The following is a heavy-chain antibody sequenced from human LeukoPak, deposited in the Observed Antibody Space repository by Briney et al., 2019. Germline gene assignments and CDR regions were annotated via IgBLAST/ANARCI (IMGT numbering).Heavy chain of an antibody. D-gene: IGHD3-10*01. J-gene: IGHJ4*02. CDR2: INPNSGGT. Sequence: ASVEVSCKASGNTFAGYYVHWVRQAPGQGLEWMGWINPNSGGTNYAQKFQGRVTMTRDTSISTAYMELSRLRSDDTAVYYCARDSGERGSGSYLIAYWGQGTLVTVSS. V-gene: IGHV1-2*02. CDR1: GNTFAGYY. CDR3: ARDSGERGSGSYLIAY.